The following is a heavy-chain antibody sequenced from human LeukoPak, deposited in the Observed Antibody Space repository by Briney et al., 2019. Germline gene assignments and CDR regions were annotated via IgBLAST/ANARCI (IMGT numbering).Heavy chain of an antibody. CDR3: ANVRFFDY. D-gene: IGHD3-10*02. Sequence: PGGSLRLSCAAPGFTFRSYVLSWVRQAPGKGLEWVAAISGSTSSTYYADSVKGRFTISRDNSKNTLYLQMNSLRAEDTAVYYCANVRFFDYWGQGTLVTVSS. J-gene: IGHJ4*02. CDR1: GFTFRSYV. CDR2: ISGSTSST. V-gene: IGHV3-23*01.